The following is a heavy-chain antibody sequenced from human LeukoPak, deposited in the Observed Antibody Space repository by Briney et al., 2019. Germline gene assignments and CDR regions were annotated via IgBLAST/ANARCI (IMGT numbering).Heavy chain of an antibody. J-gene: IGHJ4*02. CDR1: GGSISTGVYY. D-gene: IGHD3-10*01. CDR2: ILHSGIT. Sequence: SETLSLTCAVSGGSISTGVYYWSWIRQHPGKGLEWIGYILHSGITYYNPSLKSRVTISVDTSKNQFSLKMSSVTAADTAVYYCARYYYGSGSYPYFDYWGQGTLVTVSS. V-gene: IGHV4-31*11. CDR3: ARYYYGSGSYPYFDY.